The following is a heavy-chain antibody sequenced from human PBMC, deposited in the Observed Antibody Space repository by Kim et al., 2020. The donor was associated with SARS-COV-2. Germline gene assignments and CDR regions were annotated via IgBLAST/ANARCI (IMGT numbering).Heavy chain of an antibody. J-gene: IGHJ4*02. V-gene: IGHV3-23*01. CDR2: ISGSGGST. CDR1: GFTFSSYA. D-gene: IGHD3-10*01. CDR3: AKDGVLWFGELSSSDY. Sequence: GGSLRLSCAASGFTFSSYAMSWVRQAPGKGLEWVSAISGSGGSTYYADSVKGRFTISRDNSKNTLYLQMNSLRAEDTAVYYCAKDGVLWFGELSSSDYWGQGTLVTVSS.